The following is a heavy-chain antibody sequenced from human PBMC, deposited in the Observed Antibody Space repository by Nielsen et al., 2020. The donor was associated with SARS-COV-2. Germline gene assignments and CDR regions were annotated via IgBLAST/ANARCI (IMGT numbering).Heavy chain of an antibody. J-gene: IGHJ6*02. Sequence: SETLSLTCAVYGGSFSDSYWTWIRQPPGKGLEWIGSIYYSGSTYYNPSLKSRVTISVDTSKNQFSLKLSSVTAADTAVYYCARDRPGIAAGQEDLDVWGQGTTVTVSS. D-gene: IGHD6-13*01. V-gene: IGHV4-34*01. CDR2: IYYSGST. CDR3: ARDRPGIAAGQEDLDV. CDR1: GGSFSDSY.